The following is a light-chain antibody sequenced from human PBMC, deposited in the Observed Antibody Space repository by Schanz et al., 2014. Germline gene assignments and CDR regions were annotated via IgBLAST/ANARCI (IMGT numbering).Light chain of an antibody. V-gene: IGKV1-8*01. CDR3: QQYYTYSRT. CDR1: QGISSY. Sequence: AIRMTQSPSSLSASTGDRVTITCRASQGISSYLAWYQQKPGKAPTLLIYDASTLDSGVPSRFSGGDSGTDFTLTISSLQPEDFATYYCQQYYTYSRTFGPGTKVDIK. J-gene: IGKJ3*01. CDR2: DAS.